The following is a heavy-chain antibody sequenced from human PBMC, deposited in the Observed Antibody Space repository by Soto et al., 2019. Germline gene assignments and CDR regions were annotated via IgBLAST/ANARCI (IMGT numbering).Heavy chain of an antibody. Sequence: GGSVRLSCAASGFTFSSYGMHWVRQAPGKGLEWVAVISYDGSNKYYADSVKGRFTISRDNSKNTLYLQMNSLRAEDTAVYYCAKDLTHYYDSSGYSAWGQGT. J-gene: IGHJ4*02. CDR2: ISYDGSNK. CDR3: AKDLTHYYDSSGYSA. CDR1: GFTFSSYG. V-gene: IGHV3-30*18. D-gene: IGHD3-22*01.